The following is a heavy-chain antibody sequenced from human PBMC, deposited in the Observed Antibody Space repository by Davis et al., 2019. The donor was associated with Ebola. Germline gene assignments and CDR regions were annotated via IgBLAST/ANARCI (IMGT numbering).Heavy chain of an antibody. CDR2: IYYSGST. D-gene: IGHD5-12*01. J-gene: IGHJ6*02. V-gene: IGHV4-39*07. Sequence: MPSETLSLTCTVSGGSISSSSYYWGWIRQPPGKGLEWIGSIYYSGSTYYNPSLKSRVTISVDTSKNQFSLKLSSVTAADTAVYYCARLRFHYYYYGMDVWGQGTTVTVSS. CDR3: ARLRFHYYYYGMDV. CDR1: GGSISSSSYY.